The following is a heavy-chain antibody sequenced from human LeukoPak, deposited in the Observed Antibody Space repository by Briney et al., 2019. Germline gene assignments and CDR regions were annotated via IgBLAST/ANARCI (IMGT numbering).Heavy chain of an antibody. V-gene: IGHV3-30-3*01. Sequence: GGSLRLSCAASGFTFSSYAMHWVRQAPVKGLEGVAVISSEGSNKYYADSVKGRFTISRDNYKNTLYLQMNRLRAEDTAVYYCARGHQWLVRGMEDAFDIWGQGTMVTVSS. CDR1: GFTFSSYA. CDR2: ISSEGSNK. CDR3: ARGHQWLVRGMEDAFDI. J-gene: IGHJ3*02. D-gene: IGHD6-19*01.